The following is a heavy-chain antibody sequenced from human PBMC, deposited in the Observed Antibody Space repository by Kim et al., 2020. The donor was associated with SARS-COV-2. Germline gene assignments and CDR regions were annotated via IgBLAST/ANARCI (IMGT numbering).Heavy chain of an antibody. CDR1: GGTFSSYA. CDR3: ARALNRMTTHYYYYGMDV. D-gene: IGHD4-17*01. CDR2: IIPIFGTA. Sequence: SVKVSCKASGGTFSSYAISWVRQAPGQGLEWMGGIIPIFGTANYAQKFQGRVTITADESTSTAYMELSSLRSEDTAVYYCARALNRMTTHYYYYGMDVWGQGTTVTVSS. V-gene: IGHV1-69*13. J-gene: IGHJ6*02.